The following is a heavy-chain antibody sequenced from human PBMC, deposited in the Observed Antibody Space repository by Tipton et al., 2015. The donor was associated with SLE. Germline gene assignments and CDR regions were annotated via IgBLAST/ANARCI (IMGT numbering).Heavy chain of an antibody. Sequence: TLSLTCTVSGDSITNNNYYWGWIRQPPGKGLEWIGTIFYSGTTLYNPSFESRVTLSADTSKNQLSLKLTSVTAADTAMYYCARDQGNGWYEMTGDYWGQGRLVTVSS. J-gene: IGHJ4*02. CDR1: GDSITNNNYY. CDR2: IFYSGTT. D-gene: IGHD6-19*01. V-gene: IGHV4-39*02. CDR3: ARDQGNGWYEMTGDY.